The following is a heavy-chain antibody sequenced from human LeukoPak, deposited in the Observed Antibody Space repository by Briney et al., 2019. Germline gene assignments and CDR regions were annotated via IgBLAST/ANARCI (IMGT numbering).Heavy chain of an antibody. CDR2: IYYSGST. J-gene: IGHJ6*04. Sequence: SETLSLTCTVSGGSVSSYGYYWSWIRQPPGKRLEWIGYIYYSGSTYYNPSLKSRVTISVDTSKNQFSLKLSSVTAADTAVYYCARSGSTVRGVIPDGMDVWGKGTTVTVSS. V-gene: IGHV4-30-4*08. CDR3: ARSGSTVRGVIPDGMDV. CDR1: GGSVSSYGYY. D-gene: IGHD3-10*01.